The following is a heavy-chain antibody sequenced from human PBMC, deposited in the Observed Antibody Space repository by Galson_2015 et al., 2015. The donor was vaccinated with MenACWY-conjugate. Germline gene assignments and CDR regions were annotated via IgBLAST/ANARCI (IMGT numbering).Heavy chain of an antibody. CDR3: ARVGTWIHQYFYYMDV. CDR2: ISKSGSPI. Sequence: SLRLSCAASGFTFTGYEFNWVRQAPGKGLEWLSYISKSGSPIYYADSVKGRFTISRDNMKKSLFLEMNSLRAGDTSVYYCARVGTWIHQYFYYMDVWGKGTTVTVSS. V-gene: IGHV3-48*03. J-gene: IGHJ6*03. CDR1: GFTFTGYE. D-gene: IGHD5-18*01.